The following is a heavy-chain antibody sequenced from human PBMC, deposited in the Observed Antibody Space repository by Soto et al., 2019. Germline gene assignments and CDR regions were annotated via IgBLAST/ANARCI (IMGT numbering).Heavy chain of an antibody. CDR1: GYTFTSYG. V-gene: IGHV1-18*01. CDR2: ISAYNGNT. Sequence: GASVKVSCKASGYTFTSYGISWVRQAPGQGLEWMGWISAYNGNTNYAQKLQGRVTMTTDTSTSTAYMELRSLRSDDTAVYYCARGKYDFWSGHAYYYYGMDVWGQGTTVTVSS. D-gene: IGHD3-3*01. J-gene: IGHJ6*02. CDR3: ARGKYDFWSGHAYYYYGMDV.